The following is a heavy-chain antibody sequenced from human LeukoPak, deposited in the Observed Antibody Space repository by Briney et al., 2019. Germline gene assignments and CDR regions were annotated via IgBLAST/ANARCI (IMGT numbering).Heavy chain of an antibody. CDR1: GFTFSSYA. D-gene: IGHD3-22*01. CDR2: ISYDGSNK. CDR3: ARDPTYYYDSSGYYHTRDDAFDI. Sequence: PGGSLRLSCAASGFTFSSYAMHWVRQAPGKGLEWVAVISYDGSNKYYADSVKGRFTISRDNSKNTLYLQMNSLRAEDTAVYYCARDPTYYYDSSGYYHTRDDAFDIWGQGTMVTVSS. V-gene: IGHV3-30*04. J-gene: IGHJ3*02.